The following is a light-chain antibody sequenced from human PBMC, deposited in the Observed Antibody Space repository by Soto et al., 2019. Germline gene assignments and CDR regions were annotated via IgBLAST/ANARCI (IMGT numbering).Light chain of an antibody. CDR2: DAS. CDR1: QNIRSR. J-gene: IGKJ2*01. CDR3: HQYYSYVYT. Sequence: LQMDQSPSPLTKYVGDRVTITCRASQNIRSRLAWFQQKPGKAPKLLIYDASSLESGVPQRFSGSGSGTDFTLTISSLQPDDFATYYCHQYYSYVYTFCHGTKVDIK. V-gene: IGKV1-5*01.